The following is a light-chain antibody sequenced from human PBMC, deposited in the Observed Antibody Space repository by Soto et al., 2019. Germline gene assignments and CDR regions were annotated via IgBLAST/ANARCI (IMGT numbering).Light chain of an antibody. Sequence: ALTQPASVSGSPGQSITISCTGTNSDVGGYNYVSWYQQHPGKAPKLMIFEVSNRPSGVSNRFSGSKSGNTASLTISGLQAEDEADYYCSSYTTSSTLVFGGGTKLTVL. CDR1: NSDVGGYNY. J-gene: IGLJ2*01. CDR3: SSYTTSSTLV. V-gene: IGLV2-14*01. CDR2: EVS.